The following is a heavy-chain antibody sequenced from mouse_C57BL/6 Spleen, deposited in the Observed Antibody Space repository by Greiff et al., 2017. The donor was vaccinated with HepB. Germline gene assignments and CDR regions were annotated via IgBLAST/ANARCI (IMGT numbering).Heavy chain of an antibody. CDR3: VRNFDYDADWYFDV. CDR1: GFSFNTYA. V-gene: IGHV10-1*01. J-gene: IGHJ1*03. CDR2: IRSKSNNYAT. D-gene: IGHD2-4*01. Sequence: EVKLMESGGGLVQPKGSLKLSCAASGFSFNTYAMNWVRQAPGKGLEWVARIRSKSNNYATYYADSVKDRFTISRDDSESMLYLQMNNLKTEDTAMYYCVRNFDYDADWYFDVWGTGTTVTVSS.